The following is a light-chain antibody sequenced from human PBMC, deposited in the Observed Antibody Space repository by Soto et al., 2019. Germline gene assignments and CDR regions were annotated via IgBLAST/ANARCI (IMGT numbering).Light chain of an antibody. CDR3: QSFDSSLSASV. J-gene: IGLJ3*02. CDR1: SSNIGAGYD. CDR2: GNN. V-gene: IGLV1-40*01. Sequence: PSVSGAPGQRVTISCTGNSSNIGAGYDVHWYQQLPGTAPKLLINGNNNRPSGVPDRFSGSKSGTSASLAITGLQSEDEADYYCQSFDSSLSASVFGGGTKLTVL.